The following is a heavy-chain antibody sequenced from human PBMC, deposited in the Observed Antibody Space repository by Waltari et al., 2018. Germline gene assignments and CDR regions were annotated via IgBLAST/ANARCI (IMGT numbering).Heavy chain of an antibody. J-gene: IGHJ6*02. CDR3: ARVGATDLPYFYGMDV. CDR1: FGAYW. Sequence: FGAYWMTWVRQAPGKGLEWVANIKQDGSEKNYMDSVKGRFTISRDNAKKSLYLEMNNLRVEDTAVYYCARVGATDLPYFYGMDVWGQGTTVTVSS. CDR2: IKQDGSEK. V-gene: IGHV3-7*01. D-gene: IGHD1-26*01.